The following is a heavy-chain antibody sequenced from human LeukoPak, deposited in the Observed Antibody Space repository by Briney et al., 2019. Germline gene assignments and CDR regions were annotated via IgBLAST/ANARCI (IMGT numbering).Heavy chain of an antibody. CDR2: IYSGGST. CDR1: GFTVSSNY. J-gene: IGHJ4*02. Sequence: GGSLRLSCAASGFTVSSNYMSWVRQAPGKGLEWVSVIYSGGSTYYADSVKGRFTISRDNSKNTPYLQMNSLRAEDTAVYYYARDLMGCSSTSCYEQFDYWGQGTLVTVSS. CDR3: ARDLMGCSSTSCYEQFDY. V-gene: IGHV3-66*02. D-gene: IGHD2-2*01.